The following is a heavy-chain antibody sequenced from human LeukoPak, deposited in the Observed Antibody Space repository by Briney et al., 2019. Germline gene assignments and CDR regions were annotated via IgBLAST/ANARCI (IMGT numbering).Heavy chain of an antibody. V-gene: IGHV3-7*03. J-gene: IGHJ4*02. CDR2: IKEDGSDK. D-gene: IGHD3-3*01. CDR3: AIARTSQVY. Sequence: GGSLRLSCAASGFTFSNYRMSWVRQTPGKGLEWVANIKEDGSDKYYVDSLKGRFPIPRDNAKNSLYLQMNSLRAEDTAVYYCAIARTSQVYWGQGTLVTVSS. CDR1: GFTFSNYR.